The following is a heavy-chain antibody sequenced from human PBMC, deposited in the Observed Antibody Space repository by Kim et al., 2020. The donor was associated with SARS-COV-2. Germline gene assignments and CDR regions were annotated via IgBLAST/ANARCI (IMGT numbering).Heavy chain of an antibody. CDR3: AKVRARLLGYYYYGMDV. CDR2: ISGSGGST. CDR1: GFTFSSYA. D-gene: IGHD2-8*02. J-gene: IGHJ6*02. V-gene: IGHV3-23*01. Sequence: GGSLRLSCAASGFTFSSYAMSWVRQAPGKGLEWVSAISGSGGSTYYADTVKGRFTIFSDNSKNTLYLQMNSLRAEDTAVYYCAKVRARLLGYYYYGMDVWGQGTTVTVSS.